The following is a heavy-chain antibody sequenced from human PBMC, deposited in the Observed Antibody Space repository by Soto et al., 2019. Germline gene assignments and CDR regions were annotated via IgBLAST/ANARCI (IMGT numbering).Heavy chain of an antibody. J-gene: IGHJ6*02. CDR3: AREEYPYYDILTGRTYYYGMDV. CDR2: IYYSGST. CDR1: GGSISSYY. D-gene: IGHD3-9*01. V-gene: IGHV4-59*01. Sequence: SETLSLTCTVSGGSISSYYWSWIRQPPGKXLEWIGYIYYSGSTNYNPSLKSRVTISVDTSKNQFSLKLSSVTAADTAVYYCAREEYPYYDILTGRTYYYGMDVWGQGTTVTVSS.